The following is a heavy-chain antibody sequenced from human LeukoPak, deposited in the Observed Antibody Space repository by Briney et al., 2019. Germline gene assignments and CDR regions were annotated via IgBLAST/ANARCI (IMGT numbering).Heavy chain of an antibody. J-gene: IGHJ6*02. CDR2: IIGSGGIT. CDR3: AKDGGWYQLLRRYYGMDV. V-gene: IGHV3-23*01. D-gene: IGHD2-2*01. Sequence: VGSLRLSCAASGFTFSSYAMSWVRQAPGEGREWVSAIIGSGGITYDADCVKGGFTISRNNSKNTLYLQMKSLRAEDTAEYYCAKDGGWYQLLRRYYGMDVWGQGTTVTVSS. CDR1: GFTFSSYA.